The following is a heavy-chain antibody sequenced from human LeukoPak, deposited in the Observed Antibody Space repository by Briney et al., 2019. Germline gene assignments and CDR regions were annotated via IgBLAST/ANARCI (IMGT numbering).Heavy chain of an antibody. CDR2: ISWNSGSI. CDR3: AKDTSGGDPNLGGRYYFDY. V-gene: IGHV3-9*01. D-gene: IGHD2-21*02. J-gene: IGHJ4*02. Sequence: PGGSLRLSCAASGFTFDDYAMHWVRQAPGKGLEWVSGISWNSGSIGYADSVKGRFTISRDNAKNSLYLQMNSLRAEDTALYYCAKDTSGGDPNLGGRYYFDYWGQGTLVTVSS. CDR1: GFTFDDYA.